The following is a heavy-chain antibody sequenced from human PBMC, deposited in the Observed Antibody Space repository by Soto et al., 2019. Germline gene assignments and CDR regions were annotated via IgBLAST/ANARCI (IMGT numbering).Heavy chain of an antibody. Sequence: EVQLLESGGDLVQPGGSLRLSCTATGFTFPTYAMSWVRQAPGKGLEWVSAISASGGTYYAASVKGRFTISRDNSKSALYLQMNSLRAEDTAVYYCAKDISYSGSGNYPDGFDIWGQGTVVTVSS. CDR1: GFTFPTYA. V-gene: IGHV3-23*01. D-gene: IGHD3-10*01. CDR2: ISASGGT. J-gene: IGHJ3*02. CDR3: AKDISYSGSGNYPDGFDI.